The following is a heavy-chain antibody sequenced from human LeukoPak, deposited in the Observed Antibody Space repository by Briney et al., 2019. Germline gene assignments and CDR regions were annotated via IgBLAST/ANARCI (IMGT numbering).Heavy chain of an antibody. Sequence: ASVKVSCKASGYTFTSYAMHWVRQAPGQRLERMGWINVGNGNSKYSQKFQGRVTITRDTPASTVYMELSSLRSEDTAVYYCARDRKGDYWGQGTLVTVSS. V-gene: IGHV1-3*01. CDR1: GYTFTSYA. CDR3: ARDRKGDY. CDR2: INVGNGNS. J-gene: IGHJ4*02.